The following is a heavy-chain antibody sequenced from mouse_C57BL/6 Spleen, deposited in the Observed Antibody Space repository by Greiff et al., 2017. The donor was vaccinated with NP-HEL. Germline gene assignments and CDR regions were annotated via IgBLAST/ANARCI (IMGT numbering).Heavy chain of an antibody. CDR3: ARPFYYGSSYGAMDY. D-gene: IGHD1-1*01. CDR2: ISSGSSTI. V-gene: IGHV5-17*01. Sequence: VQLKESGGGLVKPGGSLKLSCAASGFTFSDYGMHWVRQAPEKGLEWVAYISSGSSTIYYADTVKGRFTISRDNAKNTLFLQMTSLRSEDTAMYYCARPFYYGSSYGAMDYWGQGTSVTVSS. J-gene: IGHJ4*01. CDR1: GFTFSDYG.